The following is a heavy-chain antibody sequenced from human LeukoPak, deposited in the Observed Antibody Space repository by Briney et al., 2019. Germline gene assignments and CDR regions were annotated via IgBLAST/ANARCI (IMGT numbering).Heavy chain of an antibody. V-gene: IGHV3-48*01. J-gene: IGHJ4*02. CDR3: ARDRVGYSYGPLKPHYFDY. Sequence: PGGSLRLSCAASGFTFSSYSMNWVRQAPGKGLEWVSYISSSSSTIYYADSVKGRFTISRDNAKNSLYLQMNSLRAEDTAVYYCARDRVGYSYGPLKPHYFDYWGQGTLVTVSS. CDR2: ISSSSSTI. CDR1: GFTFSSYS. D-gene: IGHD5-18*01.